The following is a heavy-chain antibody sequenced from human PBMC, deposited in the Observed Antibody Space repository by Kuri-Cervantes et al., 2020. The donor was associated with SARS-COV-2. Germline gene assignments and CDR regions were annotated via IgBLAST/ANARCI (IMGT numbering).Heavy chain of an antibody. J-gene: IGHJ4*02. CDR2: IRYDGSNK. CDR3: AKDGGFHCSSTSCYYFDY. V-gene: IGHV3-30*02. D-gene: IGHD2-2*01. Sequence: AHGFHKSSYGMHWVRQAPGKGLEWVAFIRYDGSNKYYVDSVKGRFTISRDNSKNTLYLQMNSLRAEDTAVYYCAKDGGFHCSSTSCYYFDYWGQVTLVTVSS. CDR1: GFHKSSYG.